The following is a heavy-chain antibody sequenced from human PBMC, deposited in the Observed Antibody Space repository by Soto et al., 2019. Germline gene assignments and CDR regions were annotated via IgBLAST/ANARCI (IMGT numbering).Heavy chain of an antibody. CDR2: IYYIGST. J-gene: IGHJ4*02. CDR1: GGSISSGDYY. D-gene: IGHD3-10*01. V-gene: IGHV4-61*08. CDR3: AGHYGGYVDY. Sequence: SETLSLTCTVSGGSISSGDYYWSWIRQPPGKGLEWIGYIYYIGSTNYNPSLKSRVTISVDTSKNQFSLNLSSVTAADTAVYYCAGHYGGYVDYWGQGTLVTVSS.